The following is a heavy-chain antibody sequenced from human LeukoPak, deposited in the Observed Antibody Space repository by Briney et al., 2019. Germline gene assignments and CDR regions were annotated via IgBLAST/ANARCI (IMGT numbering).Heavy chain of an antibody. CDR1: GYTFTGYY. J-gene: IGHJ3*02. CDR2: INPNSGGT. Sequence: ASVKVSCKASGYTFTGYYMHWVRQAPGQGLEWMGWINPNSGGTNYAQKFQGRVTMTRDTSISTAYMELSRLRSDDTAVYYCASPVSRITMVRGVIIDAFDIWGQGTMFTVSS. D-gene: IGHD3-10*01. V-gene: IGHV1-2*02. CDR3: ASPVSRITMVRGVIIDAFDI.